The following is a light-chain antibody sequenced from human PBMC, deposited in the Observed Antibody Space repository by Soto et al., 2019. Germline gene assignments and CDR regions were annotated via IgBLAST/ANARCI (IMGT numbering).Light chain of an antibody. CDR1: QGISQY. J-gene: IGKJ4*01. CDR3: QQYGSSPLT. V-gene: IGKV1-9*01. Sequence: DIHLTQSPSLLSASVGDRVTITCRASQGISQYVAWYQQKPGKAPKLLIYAATVLQGGVPSSFSGTGSATEFILTISSLEPEDFAVYNCQQYGSSPLTFGGGTKVDIK. CDR2: AAT.